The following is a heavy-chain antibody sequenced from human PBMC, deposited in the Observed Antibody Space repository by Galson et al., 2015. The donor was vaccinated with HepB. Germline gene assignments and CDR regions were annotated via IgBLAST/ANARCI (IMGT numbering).Heavy chain of an antibody. J-gene: IGHJ4*02. CDR1: GYTFTDYY. CDR2: INPSGDVT. V-gene: IGHV1-46*01. D-gene: IGHD5-12*01. Sequence: SVKVSCKASGYTFTDYYFHWVRQAPGQGLEWMGKINPSGDVTTYAQKFQGRVTMTRDTSTSTVYMDLSSLISADTALYYCASSSGSRWLYYFDCWGQGTLVTVSS. CDR3: ASSSGSRWLYYFDC.